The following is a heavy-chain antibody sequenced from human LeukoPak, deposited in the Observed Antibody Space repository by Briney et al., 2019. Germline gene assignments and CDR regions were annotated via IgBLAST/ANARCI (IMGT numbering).Heavy chain of an antibody. Sequence: ASVKVSCKASGYTFTGSYLHWVRQAPGQGLEWMGWLNPNSGATNFARQFHGRVTMTRDTSISTAYMELSRLRSDDTAAYHCARGLTTVTFDCWGQGTLVTVSS. CDR2: LNPNSGAT. V-gene: IGHV1-2*02. J-gene: IGHJ4*02. CDR3: ARGLTTVTFDC. CDR1: GYTFTGSY. D-gene: IGHD4-17*01.